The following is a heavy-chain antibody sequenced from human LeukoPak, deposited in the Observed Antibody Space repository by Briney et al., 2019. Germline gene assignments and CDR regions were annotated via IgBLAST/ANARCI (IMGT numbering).Heavy chain of an antibody. CDR3: VKDSPPECYYSVDY. J-gene: IGHJ4*02. CDR1: RFTFGTYA. CDR2: IVGNAASR. V-gene: IGHV3-23*01. D-gene: IGHD3-10*01. Sequence: PGGSLRLSCTASRFTFGTYAMNWVRQAPGEGLQGVALIVGNAASRVSADSVNGRFTISRDNSKNTMYLQMNSLRVKDTAVYNCVKDSPPECYYSVDYWGQGILVTVSS.